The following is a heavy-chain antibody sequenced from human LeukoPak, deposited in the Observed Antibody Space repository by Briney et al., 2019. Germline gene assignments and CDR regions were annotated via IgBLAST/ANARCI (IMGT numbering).Heavy chain of an antibody. D-gene: IGHD1-26*01. CDR2: IYYSGST. CDR1: GDSITSYY. V-gene: IGHV4-59*01. Sequence: SATLYLTCTASGDSITSYYMRWIRQPPGQGLEWIGYIYYSGSTNYDPSLKSRVTIPVDTSKNQFSLKLSSVTSADTALYYCATAQSGSYGQLDLWGQGTLVTVSS. J-gene: IGHJ5*02. CDR3: ATAQSGSYGQLDL.